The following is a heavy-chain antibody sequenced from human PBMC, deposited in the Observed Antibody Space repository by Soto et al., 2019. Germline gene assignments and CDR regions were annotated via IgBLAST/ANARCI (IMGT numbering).Heavy chain of an antibody. CDR1: GGTFGSYA. D-gene: IGHD2-2*01. V-gene: IGHV1-69*13. J-gene: IGHJ6*02. Sequence: SVKVSCKASGGTFGSYAITWVRRAPGQGLEWLGGIIPILNSPAYAQKFQARVVITADEITNTAYMELNSLRFDDTAVYYCAREAPYCTSATCPKFYDMDVWGQGXTVTVSS. CDR2: IIPILNSP. CDR3: AREAPYCTSATCPKFYDMDV.